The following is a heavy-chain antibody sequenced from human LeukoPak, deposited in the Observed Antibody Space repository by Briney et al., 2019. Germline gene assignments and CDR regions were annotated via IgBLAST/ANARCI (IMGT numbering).Heavy chain of an antibody. Sequence: GGSLRLSCEASGYTFDDYAMHWVRQAPGKGLEWVSAISWNSGSIGYADPVKGRFTISRDNGKNSLYLQMNSLRTEDTALYYCAKGHTYGLGESYLDFWGQGTLVSVSS. V-gene: IGHV3-9*01. CDR1: GYTFDDYA. J-gene: IGHJ4*02. CDR3: AKGHTYGLGESYLDF. CDR2: ISWNSGSI. D-gene: IGHD5-18*01.